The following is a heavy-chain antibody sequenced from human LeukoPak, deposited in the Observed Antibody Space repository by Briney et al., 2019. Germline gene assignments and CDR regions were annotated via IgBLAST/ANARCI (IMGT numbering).Heavy chain of an antibody. V-gene: IGHV3-11*04. Sequence: GGSLRLSCATSGFIFSGYYMSWISQAPGKGLEWVSYTIGSGNDISYADSVKGRFTISRDNAKGSLYLQMNSLRAEDTAVYYCARQGWLQLNFLDYWGQGALVTVSS. CDR2: TIGSGNDI. J-gene: IGHJ4*02. CDR3: ARQGWLQLNFLDY. CDR1: GFIFSGYY. D-gene: IGHD5-24*01.